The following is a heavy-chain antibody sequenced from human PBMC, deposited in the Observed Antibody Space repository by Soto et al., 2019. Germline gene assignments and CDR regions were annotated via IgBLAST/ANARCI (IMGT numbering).Heavy chain of an antibody. D-gene: IGHD2-15*01. CDR2: IYYSGST. J-gene: IGHJ3*02. CDR3: ARAGPISPTLIVVVVAASNDAFDI. Sequence: NPSETLSLTCTVSGGSISSGGYYWSWIRQHPGKGLEWIGYIYYSGSTYYNPSLKSRVTISVDTSKNQFSLKLSSVTAADTAVYYCARAGPISPTLIVVVVAASNDAFDIWGQGTMVTVSS. CDR1: GGSISSGGYY. V-gene: IGHV4-31*03.